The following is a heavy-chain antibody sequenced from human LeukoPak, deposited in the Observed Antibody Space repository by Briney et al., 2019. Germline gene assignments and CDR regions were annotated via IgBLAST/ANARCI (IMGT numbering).Heavy chain of an antibody. CDR3: ARDWYYYDSSGYYPWDY. Sequence: ASVKVSCKASGYTFTGYYMHWVRQAPGQGLEWMGWISAYNGNTNYAQKLQGRVTMTTDTSTSTAYMELRSLRSDDTAVYYCARDWYYYDSSGYYPWDYWGQGTLVTVSS. CDR2: ISAYNGNT. CDR1: GYTFTGYY. V-gene: IGHV1-18*04. J-gene: IGHJ4*02. D-gene: IGHD3-22*01.